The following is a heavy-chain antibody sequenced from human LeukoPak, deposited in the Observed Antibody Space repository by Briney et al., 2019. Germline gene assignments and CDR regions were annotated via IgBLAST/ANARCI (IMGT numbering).Heavy chain of an antibody. Sequence: ASVKVSCKASGYTFTSYGISWARQAPGQGLEWMGWISAYNDNTNYAQKLQGRVTMTTDTSTSTAYMELRSLRSDDTAVYYCARDKCSSTSCYESDWGQGTLVTVSS. CDR2: ISAYNDNT. V-gene: IGHV1-18*01. CDR3: ARDKCSSTSCYESD. J-gene: IGHJ4*02. CDR1: GYTFTSYG. D-gene: IGHD2-2*01.